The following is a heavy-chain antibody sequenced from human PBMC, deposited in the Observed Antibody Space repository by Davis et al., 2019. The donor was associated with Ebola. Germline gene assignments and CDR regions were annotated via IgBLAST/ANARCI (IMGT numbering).Heavy chain of an antibody. D-gene: IGHD6-19*01. Sequence: ASAKVSCKASGYTFTSYYMHWLRQAPGQGLEWMGIINPSGGSTSYAQKFQGRVTMTRDTSTSTVYMELSSLRSENTAVYYCARASSGWYEGFDYWGQGTLVTVSS. CDR3: ARASSGWYEGFDY. J-gene: IGHJ4*02. CDR1: GYTFTSYY. V-gene: IGHV1-46*01. CDR2: INPSGGST.